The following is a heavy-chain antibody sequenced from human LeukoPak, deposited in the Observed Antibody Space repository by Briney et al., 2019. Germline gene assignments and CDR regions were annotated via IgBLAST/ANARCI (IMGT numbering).Heavy chain of an antibody. V-gene: IGHV1-46*01. CDR1: GYTFTSYF. J-gene: IGHJ4*02. CDR2: INPSGGST. Sequence: ASVKVSCKASGYTFTSYFMHWVRQAPGQGPEWMGIINPSGGSTSYAQKFQDKITMTRDTSTSTVYMELSSLRSEDTAVYYCANFGPGYSYGRDFDHWGQGTLVTVSS. CDR3: ANFGPGYSYGRDFDH. D-gene: IGHD5-18*01.